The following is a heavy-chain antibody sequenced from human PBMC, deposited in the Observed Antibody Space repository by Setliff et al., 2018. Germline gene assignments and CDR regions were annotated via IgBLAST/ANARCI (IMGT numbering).Heavy chain of an antibody. D-gene: IGHD2-2*01. CDR1: GDSISNYY. V-gene: IGHV4-4*07. CDR2: IYVTEST. J-gene: IGHJ4*02. CDR3: RLAHCSTTSCEEALDY. Sequence: SETLSLTCTVSGDSISNYYWNWIRQPAGKGLEWIGRIYVTESTNYNPSLKSRVTMSVDTSKNQFSLNLNSVTAADTAVYYFRLAHCSTTSCEEALDYWSQGTLVTVSS.